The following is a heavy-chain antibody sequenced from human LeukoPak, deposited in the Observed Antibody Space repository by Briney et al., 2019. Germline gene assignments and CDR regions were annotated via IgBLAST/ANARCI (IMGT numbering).Heavy chain of an antibody. CDR2: IDVGSYT. J-gene: IGHJ4*02. D-gene: IGHD3-3*01. CDR1: RFTFSNYA. Sequence: GESLRLSCAVSRFTFSNYAMNWIRQAPGKGLEWVSSIDVGSYTYYAGSVKGRFTISRDNAKNLLYLQMNSLRAEDTAVYYCARGYFWSGYCDYWGQGTLVTVSS. CDR3: ARGYFWSGYCDY. V-gene: IGHV3-21*01.